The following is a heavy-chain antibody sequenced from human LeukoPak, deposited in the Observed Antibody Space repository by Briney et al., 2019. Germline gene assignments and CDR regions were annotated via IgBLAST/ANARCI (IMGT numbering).Heavy chain of an antibody. Sequence: GGTLRLSCAASGFTFSSYWMHWVRQAPGQGLVWVSRINSDGSSTSYADSVKGRFTISRDNAKNTLYLQMNSLRAEDTAVYYCAREEVATRFDYWGQGTLVTVSS. D-gene: IGHD5-12*01. V-gene: IGHV3-74*01. CDR3: AREEVATRFDY. CDR1: GFTFSSYW. J-gene: IGHJ4*02. CDR2: INSDGSST.